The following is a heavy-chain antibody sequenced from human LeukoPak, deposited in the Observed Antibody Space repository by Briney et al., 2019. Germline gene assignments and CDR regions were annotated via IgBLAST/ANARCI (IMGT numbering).Heavy chain of an antibody. Sequence: PSETLSLTCTVSGDSISGYYWSWIRQPPGKGLEWIGEINHSGSTNYKPSLKSRVTISVDTSKHQFYLKLSSVTAADTAVYYCARGRRMITFGGVIAKNWFDPWGQGTLVTVSS. D-gene: IGHD3-16*02. V-gene: IGHV4-34*01. CDR2: INHSGST. J-gene: IGHJ5*02. CDR3: ARGRRMITFGGVIAKNWFDP. CDR1: GDSISGYY.